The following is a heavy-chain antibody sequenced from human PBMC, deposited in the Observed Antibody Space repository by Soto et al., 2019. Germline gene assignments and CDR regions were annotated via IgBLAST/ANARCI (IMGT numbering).Heavy chain of an antibody. V-gene: IGHV1-69*02. Sequence: VQLVQSGAEMKKPGSSVMVSCRASGGIFSTYTINWVRQAPEQGLEWMGRIVVVLGETQYAPKFEGRVTMTADRSASTAYLEVSSLRSEDTAAYYCALRTVSRGRRGGMDVW. D-gene: IGHD1-26*01. CDR2: IVVVLGET. J-gene: IGHJ6*01. CDR3: ALRTVSRGRRGGMDV. CDR1: GGIFSTYT.